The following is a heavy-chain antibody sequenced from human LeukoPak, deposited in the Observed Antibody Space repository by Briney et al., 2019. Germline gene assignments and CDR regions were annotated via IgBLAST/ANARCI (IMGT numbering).Heavy chain of an antibody. CDR3: ARGRYFDWLPHFDY. CDR2: IYYSGST. Sequence: SETLSLNCTVSGGSISSYYWSWIRQPPGKGLEWIGYIYYSGSTNYNPSLKSRVTISVDTSKNQFSLKLSSVTAADTAVYYCARGRYFDWLPHFDYWGQGTLVTVSS. J-gene: IGHJ4*02. V-gene: IGHV4-59*01. CDR1: GGSISSYY. D-gene: IGHD3-9*01.